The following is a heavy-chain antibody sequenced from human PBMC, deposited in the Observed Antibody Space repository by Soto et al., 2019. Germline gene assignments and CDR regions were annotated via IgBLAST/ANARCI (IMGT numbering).Heavy chain of an antibody. J-gene: IGHJ6*02. V-gene: IGHV5-51*01. Sequence: GESLKISSKGSVYTFTDYWIGWVRQLLGKGLECMGIIYPGDSHTRYSPSFQGHVTITVDKSTNTAYLQWNTLRASDTAMYYCTRHISQSRYYYYAMDVWGQGTTVTVAS. CDR3: TRHISQSRYYYYAMDV. CDR2: IYPGDSHT. CDR1: VYTFTDYW.